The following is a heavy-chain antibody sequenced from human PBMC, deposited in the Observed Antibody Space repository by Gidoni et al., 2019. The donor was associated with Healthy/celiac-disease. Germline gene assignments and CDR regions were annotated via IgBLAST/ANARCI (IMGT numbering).Heavy chain of an antibody. J-gene: IGHJ3*01. CDR1: GGTFSSYA. CDR3: AGVARRIAAAGRGMGAFAV. D-gene: IGHD6-13*01. V-gene: IGHV1-69*01. CDR2: SIPIYGTA. Sequence: VQLVQSGAEVKKPGSSVKVSCKASGGTFSSYAISWVRQAPGQGIEWMGGSIPIYGTANYAQKFQGRVTITADESTSTAYMELSSLRSADTAVYYCAGVARRIAAAGRGMGAFAVWGPGPLVPVSS.